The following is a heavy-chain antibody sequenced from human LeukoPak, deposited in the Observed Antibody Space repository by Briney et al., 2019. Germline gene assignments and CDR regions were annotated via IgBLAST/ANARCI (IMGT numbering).Heavy chain of an antibody. V-gene: IGHV4-34*01. D-gene: IGHD3-9*01. Sequence: PSETLSLTCAVYGGSFSGYYWSWIRQPPGKGLEWIGSIYHSGSTYYNPSLKSRVTISVDTSKNQFSLKLSSVTAADTAVYYCAREPLRYFDWLLPSGWFDPWGQGTLVTVSS. J-gene: IGHJ5*02. CDR1: GGSFSGYY. CDR3: AREPLRYFDWLLPSGWFDP. CDR2: IYHSGST.